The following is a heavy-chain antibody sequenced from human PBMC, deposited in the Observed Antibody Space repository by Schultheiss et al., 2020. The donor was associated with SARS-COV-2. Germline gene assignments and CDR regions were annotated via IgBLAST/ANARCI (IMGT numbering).Heavy chain of an antibody. Sequence: SETLSLTCTVSGGSISSYYWSWIRQPPGKGLEWIGYIYYSGSTYYNPSLKSRVTISVDTSKNQFSLKLSSVTAADTAVYYCARVGGSWRGYAFDIWGQGTMVTGSS. CDR1: GGSISSYY. D-gene: IGHD3-3*01. J-gene: IGHJ3*02. CDR3: ARVGGSWRGYAFDI. CDR2: IYYSGST. V-gene: IGHV4-59*12.